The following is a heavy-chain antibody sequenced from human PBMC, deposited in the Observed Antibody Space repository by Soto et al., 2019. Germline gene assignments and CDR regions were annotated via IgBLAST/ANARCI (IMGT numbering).Heavy chain of an antibody. Sequence: QITLKESGPTLVKPTQTLTLTCTISGFSLITSGVGVGWIRQPPGKTLEWLALIYWDDDKHYSPSLKSRLTITKDTSKNQVVLTMTIMDPVDTATYSCAHIVTGCFTWGRGALVTVSS. D-gene: IGHD3-16*01. J-gene: IGHJ5*02. CDR1: GFSLITSGVG. V-gene: IGHV2-5*02. CDR3: AHIVTGCFT. CDR2: IYWDDDK.